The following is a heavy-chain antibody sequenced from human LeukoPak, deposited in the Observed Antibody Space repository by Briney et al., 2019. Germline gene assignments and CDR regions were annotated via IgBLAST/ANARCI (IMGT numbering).Heavy chain of an antibody. V-gene: IGHV5-10-1*01. CDR1: GYTFTNHW. D-gene: IGHD5-12*01. CDR3: ARAPDSDSGYDYFDY. CDR2: IDPSDSYT. J-gene: IGHJ4*02. Sequence: GESLKISCKGSGYTFTNHWISWVRQMPGKGLEWMGKIDPSDSYTNYSPSFQGHVTISADKPISTAYLQWSSLKASDTAMYYCARAPDSDSGYDYFDYWGQGTLVTVSS.